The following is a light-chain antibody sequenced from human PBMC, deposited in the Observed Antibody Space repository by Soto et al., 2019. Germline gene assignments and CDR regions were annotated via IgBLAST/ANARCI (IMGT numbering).Light chain of an antibody. V-gene: IGLV2-14*03. CDR2: DVS. CDR3: SSYRDSNTPVI. J-gene: IGLJ2*01. CDR1: SSDIGAYIY. Sequence: QSALTQPASVSGSPGQSITISCTGTSSDIGAYIYVSWYQQHPGRAPKLLIFDVSDQPSGVPNRFSGSKSGNTASLTISGLQAEDEADYYCSSYRDSNTPVIFGGGTKLTVL.